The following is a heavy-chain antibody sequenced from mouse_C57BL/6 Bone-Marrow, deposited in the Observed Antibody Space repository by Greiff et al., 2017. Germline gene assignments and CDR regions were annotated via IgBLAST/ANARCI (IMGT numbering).Heavy chain of an antibody. CDR1: GYAFSSYW. Sequence: QVQLQQSGAELVQPAASVPISCKASGYAFSSYWLHWVQQRPGTGLAWLGLIYPGGGVTNYTGQFKGKATLTADKSSSTAYMQLSSLTSEDSAVYVWARSYYGSIPFAYWGQGTLVTFSA. D-gene: IGHD1-1*01. CDR3: ARSYYGSIPFAY. J-gene: IGHJ3*01. V-gene: IGHV1-80*01. CDR2: IYPGGGVT.